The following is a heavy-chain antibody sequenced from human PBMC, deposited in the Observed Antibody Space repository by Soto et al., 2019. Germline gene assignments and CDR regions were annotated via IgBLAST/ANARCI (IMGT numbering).Heavy chain of an antibody. J-gene: IGHJ3*02. CDR1: GFTFSSYE. Sequence: PGGSLRLSCAASGFTFSSYEMNWVRQAPGKGLEWVSYISSSGSTIYYADSVKGRFTISRDNAKNSLYLQMNSLRAEDTAVYYCARDHGYREFPRVAFDIWGQGTMVTVSS. CDR3: ARDHGYREFPRVAFDI. D-gene: IGHD3-16*02. V-gene: IGHV3-48*03. CDR2: ISSSGSTI.